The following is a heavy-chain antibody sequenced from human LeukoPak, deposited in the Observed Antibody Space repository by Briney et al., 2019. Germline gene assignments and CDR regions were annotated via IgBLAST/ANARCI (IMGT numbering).Heavy chain of an antibody. CDR2: ITGSGYTT. CDR3: AKDLVTVAYYDFWSGSAFDI. CDR1: GLTFSSFG. Sequence: PGGSLRLSCAASGLTFSSFGMSWVRQAPGKGLEWVSAITGSGYTTYYADSVKGRFTISRDNSKNTVSLQMYSLRAEDTAVYYCAKDLVTVAYYDFWSGSAFDIWGQGTMVTVSS. J-gene: IGHJ3*02. D-gene: IGHD3-3*01. V-gene: IGHV3-23*01.